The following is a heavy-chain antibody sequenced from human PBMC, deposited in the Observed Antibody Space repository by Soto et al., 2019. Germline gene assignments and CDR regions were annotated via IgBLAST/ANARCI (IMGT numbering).Heavy chain of an antibody. J-gene: IGHJ6*02. CDR3: ARDRVTMVRGVMYYYYYGMDV. D-gene: IGHD3-10*01. V-gene: IGHV3-30-3*01. CDR2: ISYDGSNK. Sequence: GGSLRLPCAASGFTFSSNAMHWVRQAPGKGLEWVAVISYDGSNKYYADSVKGRFTISRDNSKNTLYLQMNSLRAEDTAVYYCARDRVTMVRGVMYYYYYGMDVWGQGTTVTVSS. CDR1: GFTFSSNA.